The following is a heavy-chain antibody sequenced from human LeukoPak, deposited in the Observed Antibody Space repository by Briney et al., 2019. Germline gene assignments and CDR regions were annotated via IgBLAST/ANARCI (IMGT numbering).Heavy chain of an antibody. CDR3: ARAPSTWYYYGSGSLDAFDI. CDR1: GFTFSSYS. V-gene: IGHV3-21*01. J-gene: IGHJ3*02. D-gene: IGHD3-10*01. CDR2: ISSSSSYI. Sequence: GGSLRLSCAASGFTFSSYSMNWVRQAPGKGLEWVSSISSSSSYIYYADSVRGRFTISRDNAKNSLYLQMNSLRAEDTAVYYCARAPSTWYYYGSGSLDAFDIWGQGTMVTVSS.